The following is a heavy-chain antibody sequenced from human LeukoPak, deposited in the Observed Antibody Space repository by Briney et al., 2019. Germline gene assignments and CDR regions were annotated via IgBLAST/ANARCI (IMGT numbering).Heavy chain of an antibody. J-gene: IGHJ4*02. CDR1: GFTFSSYG. V-gene: IGHV3-21*01. CDR3: ARGDNWNFAYLDY. CDR2: ISSSGSYI. Sequence: PGGSLRLSCTASGFTFSSYGMHWVRQAPGKGLEWVSSISSSGSYIYYADSLKGRFTISRDNAKNSLYLQMNSLRAEDAAVYYCARGDNWNFAYLDYWGQGTLVTVSS. D-gene: IGHD1-1*01.